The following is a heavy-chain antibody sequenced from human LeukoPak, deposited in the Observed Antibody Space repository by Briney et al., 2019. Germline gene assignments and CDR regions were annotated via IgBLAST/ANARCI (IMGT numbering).Heavy chain of an antibody. V-gene: IGHV1-69*13. CDR3: ARGPNCSSTSCPEGWFDP. Sequence: GASVKVSCKASGGTFSSYAISWVRQAPGQGLEWMGGIIPIFGTANYAQKFQGRVTITADESTSTAYMELSSLRSEDTAVYYCARGPNCSSTSCPEGWFDPWGQGTLVTVSS. CDR1: GGTFSSYA. D-gene: IGHD2-2*01. CDR2: IIPIFGTA. J-gene: IGHJ5*02.